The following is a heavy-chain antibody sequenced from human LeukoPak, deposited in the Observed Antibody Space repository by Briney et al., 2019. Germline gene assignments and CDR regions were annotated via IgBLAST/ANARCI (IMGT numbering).Heavy chain of an antibody. J-gene: IGHJ4*02. CDR1: DGSISSYY. D-gene: IGHD1-26*01. CDR3: ARENSGSYREFDY. V-gene: IGHV4-4*07. CDR2: IYTSGST. Sequence: SETLSLACTVSDGSISSYYWSWIRQPAGKGLEWIGRIYTSGSTNYNASLKSRVSMSVDTSKNQFSLKLSSVTAADTAVFYCARENSGSYREFDYWGQGTLVTVSS.